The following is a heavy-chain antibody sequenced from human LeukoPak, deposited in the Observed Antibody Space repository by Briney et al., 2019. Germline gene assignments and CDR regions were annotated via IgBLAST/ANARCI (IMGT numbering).Heavy chain of an antibody. CDR1: GYSFATYW. J-gene: IGHJ4*02. D-gene: IGHD1-26*01. CDR3: ARHQIVGATRSPFDY. V-gene: IGHV5-51*01. Sequence: GESLKISCKGSGYSFATYWIGWMRQRPGKGLEWMGIIYPGDSDTRYSPSLQGQVTISADKSINTAYLQWSSLKTSDTAMYYCARHQIVGATRSPFDYWGQGTLVTVSS. CDR2: IYPGDSDT.